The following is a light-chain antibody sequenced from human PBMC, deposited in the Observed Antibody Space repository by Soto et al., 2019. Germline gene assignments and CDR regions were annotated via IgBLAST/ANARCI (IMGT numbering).Light chain of an antibody. J-gene: IGKJ5*01. CDR2: DTS. CDR3: QQRSSWPLT. Sequence: EIVMTQSPATLSVSPGERATLSCRASQSVRSYLGWYQPKPGPAPRLLIYDTSNRATGIPARFSGSGPGTDFTLTISSLEPEDFAIYYCQQRSSWPLTFGPGTRLEIK. V-gene: IGKV3-11*01. CDR1: QSVRSY.